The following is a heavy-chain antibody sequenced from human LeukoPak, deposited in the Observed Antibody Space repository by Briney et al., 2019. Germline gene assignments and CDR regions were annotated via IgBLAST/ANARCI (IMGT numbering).Heavy chain of an antibody. CDR2: ISAYNGNT. CDR1: GYTFTSYG. D-gene: IGHD3-22*01. J-gene: IGHJ5*02. CDR3: ARGESSGYYFNWFDP. Sequence: ASVKVSCKASGYTFTSYGISWVRQAPGQGLEWMGWISAYNGNTNYAQKLQGRVTMTTDTSTSTAYMELRSLRSDDTAVYYCARGESSGYYFNWFDPWGQGTLVTVSS. V-gene: IGHV1-18*01.